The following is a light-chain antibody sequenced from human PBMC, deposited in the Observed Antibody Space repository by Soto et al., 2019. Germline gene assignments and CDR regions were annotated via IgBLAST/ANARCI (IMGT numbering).Light chain of an antibody. CDR3: LRYNAFSQT. J-gene: IGKJ1*01. V-gene: IGKV1-5*01. Sequence: DIRMTQSPSTLSASVGDRVTITCRASQSMNDWLAWYQQKPGKAPKVLIYDASSLQSGVPSRFSGSGSGTEFTLTIDGLQSDDVATYYCLRYNAFSQTFGQGTKVEL. CDR1: QSMNDW. CDR2: DAS.